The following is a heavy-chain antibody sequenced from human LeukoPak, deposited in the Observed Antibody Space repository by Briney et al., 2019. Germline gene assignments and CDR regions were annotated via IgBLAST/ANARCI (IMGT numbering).Heavy chain of an antibody. V-gene: IGHV3-30-3*01. D-gene: IGHD6-19*01. CDR2: ISYDGSDK. CDR3: ARADGSVAGPPSGH. CDR1: GFTFSSYA. J-gene: IGHJ4*02. Sequence: PGRSLRLSCAASGFTFSSYAMHWVRQAPGKGLGWVAIISYDGSDKYYADSVKGRLTISRDNSKSTLYLQMISLRTEDTAVYYCARADGSVAGPPSGHWGQGTLVTVSS.